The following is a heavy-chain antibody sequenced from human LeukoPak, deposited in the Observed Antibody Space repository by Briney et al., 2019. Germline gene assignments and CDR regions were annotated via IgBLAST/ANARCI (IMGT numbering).Heavy chain of an antibody. CDR2: ISSSGSTI. CDR3: ARSPLYVWGSYRPNAFDI. CDR1: GFTFSDYY. V-gene: IGHV3-11*04. J-gene: IGHJ3*02. Sequence: GGSLRLSCAASGFTFSDYYMSWIRQAPGKGLEWVSYISSSGSTIYYADSVKGRFTISRDNAKNSLYLQMNSLRAEDTAVYYCARSPLYVWGSYRPNAFDIWGQGTMVTVSS. D-gene: IGHD3-16*02.